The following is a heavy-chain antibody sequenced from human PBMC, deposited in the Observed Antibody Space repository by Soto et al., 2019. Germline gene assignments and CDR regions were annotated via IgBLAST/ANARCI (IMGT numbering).Heavy chain of an antibody. CDR2: IDPSDSYT. V-gene: IGHV5-10-1*03. Sequence: EVQLVQSGAEVKKPGESLRISCKGSGYSFTSYWISWVRQMPGKGLEWMGRIDPSDSYTNYSPSFQGHVTISADKSISTAYLQWSSLKASDTAMYYCASFRGSSSSSRSSYYYYGMDVWGQGTTVTVSS. CDR1: GYSFTSYW. D-gene: IGHD6-6*01. J-gene: IGHJ6*02. CDR3: ASFRGSSSSSRSSYYYYGMDV.